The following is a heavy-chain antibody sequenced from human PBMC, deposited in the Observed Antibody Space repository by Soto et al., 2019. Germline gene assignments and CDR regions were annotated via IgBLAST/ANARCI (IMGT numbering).Heavy chain of an antibody. Sequence: SETLSLTCAVYGGSFSDNYWSWIRQPPGKGLAWIGEINQSGSTNYNPSLKSRVTISVDTSKNQFSLKLSSVTAADTAVYYCARGTGYDFWSGYYNWFDPWGQGTLVTVSS. D-gene: IGHD3-3*01. J-gene: IGHJ5*02. CDR2: INQSGST. CDR3: ARGTGYDFWSGYYNWFDP. CDR1: GGSFSDNY. V-gene: IGHV4-34*01.